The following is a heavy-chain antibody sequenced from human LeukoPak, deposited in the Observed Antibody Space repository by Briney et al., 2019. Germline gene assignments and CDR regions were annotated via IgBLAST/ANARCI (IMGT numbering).Heavy chain of an antibody. V-gene: IGHV1-8*01. Sequence: ASVKVSCKASGYTFTSYDINWVRQATGQGLEWMGWMNPNSGNSGYAQKFQGRVTMTRNTSISTAYMELSSLRSEDTAVYYCAVTGGYDFWSGYPNFDYWGQGTLVTVSS. D-gene: IGHD3-3*01. CDR1: GYTFTSYD. CDR3: AVTGGYDFWSGYPNFDY. J-gene: IGHJ4*02. CDR2: MNPNSGNS.